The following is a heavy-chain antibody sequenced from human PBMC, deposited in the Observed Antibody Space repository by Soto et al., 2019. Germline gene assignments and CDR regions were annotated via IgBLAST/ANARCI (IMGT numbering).Heavy chain of an antibody. J-gene: IGHJ6*02. CDR2: ISYDGSNK. CDR1: GFTFSSYN. V-gene: IGHV3-30-3*01. Sequence: GGSLRLSCAASGFTFSSYNMNLVRQAPGKGLECVSVISYDGSNKYYADSVKGRFTISRDNSKNTLYLQMNSLRAEDTAVYYCARASEGGYTTFHYYYGMDVWGQGTTVTVSS. CDR3: ARASEGGYTTFHYYYGMDV. D-gene: IGHD5-12*01.